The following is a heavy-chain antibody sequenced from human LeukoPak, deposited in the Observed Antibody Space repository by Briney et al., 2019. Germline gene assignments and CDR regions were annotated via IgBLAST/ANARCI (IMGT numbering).Heavy chain of an antibody. CDR1: GFTFSSYA. V-gene: IGHV3-30*02. D-gene: IGHD2-21*02. CDR3: AKGLRGRDIVVVTTHFDY. CDR2: IRYDGSNK. Sequence: PGGSLRLSCAASGFTFSSYAMHWVRQAPGKGLEWVAFIRYDGSNKYYADSVKGRFTISRDNSKNTLYLQMNSLRAEDTAVYYCAKGLRGRDIVVVTTHFDYWGQGTLVTVSS. J-gene: IGHJ4*02.